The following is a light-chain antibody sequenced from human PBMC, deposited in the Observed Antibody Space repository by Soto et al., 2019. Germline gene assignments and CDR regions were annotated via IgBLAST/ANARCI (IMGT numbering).Light chain of an antibody. CDR1: QSCRGL. J-gene: IGKJ5*01. CDR2: DAY. CDR3: QQYHTWPPIT. V-gene: IGKV3-11*01. Sequence: EVVLTQSPVTLSLSPGERATLSSRPSQSCRGLLAWYQQKPGQAPRLLIYDAYNRATGIPPRFSGSGSGTDFTLSISSLQPGDVGIYSCQQYHTWPPITFGQGTRLEIK.